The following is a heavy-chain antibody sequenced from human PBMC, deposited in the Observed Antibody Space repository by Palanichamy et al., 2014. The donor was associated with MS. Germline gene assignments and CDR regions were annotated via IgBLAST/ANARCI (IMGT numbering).Heavy chain of an antibody. CDR1: GFTFSSYA. D-gene: IGHD6-19*01. CDR2: ISGSGGST. CDR3: AKDRVVAVAGIPDY. J-gene: IGHJ4*02. V-gene: IGHV3-23*01. Sequence: EVQLLESGGGLVQPGGSLRLSCAASGFTFSSYAMSWVRQAPGKGLEWVSAISGSGGSTYYAGSVKGRFTISRDNSKNTLYLQMNSLRAEDTAVYYCAKDRVVAVAGIPDYWGQGTLVTVSS.